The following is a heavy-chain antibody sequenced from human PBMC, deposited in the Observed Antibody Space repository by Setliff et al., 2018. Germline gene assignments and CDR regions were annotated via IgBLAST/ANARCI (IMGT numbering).Heavy chain of an antibody. J-gene: IGHJ4*02. V-gene: IGHV5-51*01. CDR3: ARPAYSSRWYEISGFDY. D-gene: IGHD6-13*01. Sequence: GESLKLSCKGPGYNFINYWIGWVRQMPGKGLEWMGIIYPSDSDIRYSPSFQGQVTISADKSISTPYLQWSSLKASDTAIYYCARPAYSSRWYEISGFDYWGQGTLVTVSS. CDR1: GYNFINYW. CDR2: IYPSDSDI.